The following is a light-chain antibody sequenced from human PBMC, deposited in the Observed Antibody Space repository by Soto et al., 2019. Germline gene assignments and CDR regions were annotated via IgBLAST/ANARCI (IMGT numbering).Light chain of an antibody. CDR2: DVT. CDR3: GSYRISTAV. Sequence: QSVLTQPASVSGSPGQSITISCTGTSSDVGGYNYVSWYQQYPGKAPKLMIYDVTNRSPGVSNRFSGSKSGNTASLTISGLQAEDEADYYCGSYRISTAVFGTGTKVTVL. J-gene: IGLJ1*01. CDR1: SSDVGGYNY. V-gene: IGLV2-14*01.